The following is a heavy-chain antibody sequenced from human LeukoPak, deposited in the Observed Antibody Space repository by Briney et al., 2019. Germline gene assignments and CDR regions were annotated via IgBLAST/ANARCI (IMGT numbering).Heavy chain of an antibody. CDR2: ISSSSSYI. Sequence: GGSLRLSCAASGFTFSSYSMNWVRQAPGKGLEWVSSISSSSSYIYYADSVKGRFTISRDNAKNSLYLQMNSLRAEDTAVYYCARDLYSYAFGPTFDYWGQGTLVTVSS. CDR3: ARDLYSYAFGPTFDY. J-gene: IGHJ4*02. D-gene: IGHD5-18*01. CDR1: GFTFSSYS. V-gene: IGHV3-21*01.